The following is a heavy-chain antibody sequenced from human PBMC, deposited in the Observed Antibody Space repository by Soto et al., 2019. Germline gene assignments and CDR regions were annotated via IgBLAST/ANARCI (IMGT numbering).Heavy chain of an antibody. J-gene: IGHJ4*02. CDR3: AKDRERIAPLSIDY. D-gene: IGHD6-6*01. V-gene: IGHV3-23*01. Sequence: EVQLLESGGGLVQPGGSLRLSCAASGLTFSSYAMSWVRQAPGKGLEWVSGISGSGVSTYYADSVKGRFTISRDNSKSTLYLQMNSLRAEDTAVYYCAKDRERIAPLSIDYWGQGTLVTVSS. CDR1: GLTFSSYA. CDR2: ISGSGVST.